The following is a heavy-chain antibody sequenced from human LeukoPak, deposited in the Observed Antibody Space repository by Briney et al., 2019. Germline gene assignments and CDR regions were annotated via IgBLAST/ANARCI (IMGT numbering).Heavy chain of an antibody. Sequence: GGSLRLSCAASGFTFSSYSMNWVRQAPGKGLEWVSSISSSSSYIYYADSVKGRFTISRDNAKNSLYLQMNSLRAEDTAEYYCARDLDDFNYYFDYWGQGTLVTVSS. CDR2: ISSSSSYI. CDR3: ARDLDDFNYYFDY. V-gene: IGHV3-21*01. J-gene: IGHJ4*02. D-gene: IGHD5-24*01. CDR1: GFTFSSYS.